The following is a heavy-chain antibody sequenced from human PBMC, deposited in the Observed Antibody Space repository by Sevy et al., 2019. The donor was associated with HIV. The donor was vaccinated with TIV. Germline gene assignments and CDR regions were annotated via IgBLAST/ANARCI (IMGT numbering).Heavy chain of an antibody. V-gene: IGHV3-30*04. J-gene: IGHJ6*02. CDR3: AREGVLIGGVIVSYGMDV. CDR1: GFSFSRSP. Sequence: GESLKISCAASGFSFSRSPMHWVRQAPGKGLGGVAVMSYKGNKKYNGDTVKGSFTISRDDSKNTLNLQMTSLRAEDTAVDYCAREGVLIGGVIVSYGMDVWGQGTTVTVSS. D-gene: IGHD3-16*02. CDR2: MSYKGNKK.